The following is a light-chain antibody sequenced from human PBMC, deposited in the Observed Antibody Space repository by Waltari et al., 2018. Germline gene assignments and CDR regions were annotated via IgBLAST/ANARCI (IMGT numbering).Light chain of an antibody. Sequence: QSVLTQPPSASGTPGQRVTISCSGSSSNIGSNYVYWFQQLPGMAPKLLICRSNQRPSGVPDRFSGSKSGTSASLAISGLRSEDEADYYCASWDDSLSGYVFGTGTKVTVL. V-gene: IGLV1-47*01. J-gene: IGLJ1*01. CDR1: SSNIGSNY. CDR2: RSN. CDR3: ASWDDSLSGYV.